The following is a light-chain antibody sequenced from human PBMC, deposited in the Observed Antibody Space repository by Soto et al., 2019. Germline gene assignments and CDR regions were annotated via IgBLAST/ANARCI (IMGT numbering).Light chain of an antibody. CDR2: HVA. V-gene: IGLV2-11*01. CDR1: ASDVGGYNY. Sequence: QSVLTQPRSVSGSPGQSVTISCTGTASDVGGYNYVSWYQQHPGKPPRLLIYHVARRPSGVPDRFSGSKSGTTASLTISGLQAEDEAEYFCCSYAGGYTYLFGRGTKVTVL. CDR3: CSYAGGYTYL. J-gene: IGLJ1*01.